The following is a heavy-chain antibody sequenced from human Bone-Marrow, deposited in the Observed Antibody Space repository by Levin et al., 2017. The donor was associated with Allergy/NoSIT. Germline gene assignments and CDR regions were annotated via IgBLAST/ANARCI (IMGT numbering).Heavy chain of an antibody. CDR1: GFTFSSYS. J-gene: IGHJ4*02. V-gene: IGHV3-48*01. CDR3: ARDLVRIRDDYFDY. D-gene: IGHD2-21*01. CDR2: ISSSSSTI. Sequence: GGSLRLSCAASGFTFSSYSMNWVRQAPGKGLEWVSYISSSSSTIYYADSVKGRFTISRDNAKNSLYLQMNSLRAEDTAVYYCARDLVRIRDDYFDYWGQGTLVTVSS.